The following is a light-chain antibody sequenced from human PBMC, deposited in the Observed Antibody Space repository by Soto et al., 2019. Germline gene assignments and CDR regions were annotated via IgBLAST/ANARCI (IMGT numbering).Light chain of an antibody. CDR1: QTISSW. Sequence: DIQMTQSPSSLSASVVDRLTVTCRASQTISSWLAWYQQKPGKAPKLLIYKASTLKSGVPSRFSGSGSGTEFTLTISSLQPDDFATYYCQHYNSYSEAFGQGTKVDIK. CDR2: KAS. V-gene: IGKV1-5*03. J-gene: IGKJ1*01. CDR3: QHYNSYSEA.